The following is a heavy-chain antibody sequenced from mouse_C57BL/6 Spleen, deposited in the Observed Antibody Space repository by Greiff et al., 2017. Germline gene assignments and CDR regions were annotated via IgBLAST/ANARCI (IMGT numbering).Heavy chain of an antibody. V-gene: IGHV3-6*01. CDR3: ARDGGNWADY. D-gene: IGHD4-1*01. Sequence: EVKLQESGPGLVKPSQSLSLTCSVTGYSITSGYYWNWIRQFPGNKLEWMGYISYDGSNNYNPSLKNRISITRDTSKNQFFLKLNSVTTEDTATYYCARDGGNWADYWGQGTSVTVSS. CDR2: ISYDGSN. CDR1: GYSITSGYY. J-gene: IGHJ4*01.